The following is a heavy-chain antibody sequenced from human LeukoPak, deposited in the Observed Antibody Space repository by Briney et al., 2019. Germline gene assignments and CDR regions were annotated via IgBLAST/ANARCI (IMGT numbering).Heavy chain of an antibody. J-gene: IGHJ4*02. CDR2: ISYDGSNK. CDR3: ARDRGRHGWSGGLFDY. Sequence: GGSLRLSCAASGFTFSSYAMHWVRQAPGKGLEWVAVISYDGSNKYYADSVKGRFTISRDNSKNTLYLQMNSLRAEDTAVYYCARDRGRHGWSGGLFDYWGQGTLVTVSS. D-gene: IGHD6-19*01. CDR1: GFTFSSYA. V-gene: IGHV3-30-3*01.